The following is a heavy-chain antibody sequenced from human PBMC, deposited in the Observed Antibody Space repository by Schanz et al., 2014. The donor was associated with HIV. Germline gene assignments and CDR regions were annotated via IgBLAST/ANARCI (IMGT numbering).Heavy chain of an antibody. V-gene: IGHV3-23*01. CDR1: GFPFSNFA. CDR2: ISTGGERT. D-gene: IGHD5-12*01. J-gene: IGHJ6*02. CDR3: ARDWSYDPYYYYGMDV. Sequence: EEHLLESGGDLIQPGGSLRLSCVASGFPFSNFAMSWVRQDPGRGLEWVSAISTGGERTFYADSVKGRFTISRDNSKNSLYLQMHSLRAEDTAVYYCARDWSYDPYYYYGMDVWGQGTTVTVSS.